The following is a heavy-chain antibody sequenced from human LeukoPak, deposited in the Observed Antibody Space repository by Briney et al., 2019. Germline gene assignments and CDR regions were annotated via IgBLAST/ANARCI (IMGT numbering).Heavy chain of an antibody. J-gene: IGHJ4*02. Sequence: ASVKISCKASGYTFTGYYLRWVRQAPGQGLEWMGWISPNSDDTNYAQKFRGRVNMTRDTSISTAYMELSRLRSDDTAIYYCARGGFDYWGQGTLVTVSS. V-gene: IGHV1-2*02. CDR3: ARGGFDY. CDR1: GYTFTGYY. CDR2: ISPNSDDT.